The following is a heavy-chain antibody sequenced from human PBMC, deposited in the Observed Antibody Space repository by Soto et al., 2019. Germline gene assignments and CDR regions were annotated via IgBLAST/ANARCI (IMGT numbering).Heavy chain of an antibody. CDR3: ARDFEY. J-gene: IGHJ4*02. Sequence: EVQLVESGGGLVQPGGSLRLSCEASGFSFSTFWMHWVRQAPGKGLVWVSRSNSDGSSTYYVDSVKGRVSISRDNAKNTLYLELNSLRPEDTDVYYCARDFEYWCQGTLVTVSS. CDR1: GFSFSTFW. CDR2: SNSDGSST. V-gene: IGHV3-74*01.